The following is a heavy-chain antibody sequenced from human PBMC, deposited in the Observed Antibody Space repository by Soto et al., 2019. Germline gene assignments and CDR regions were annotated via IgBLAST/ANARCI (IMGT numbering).Heavy chain of an antibody. CDR3: ARMEDYYYGMDV. J-gene: IGHJ6*02. CDR1: GFSLSTSGMC. CDR2: IDLDDDK. V-gene: IGHV2-70*01. Sequence: GSGPTLVNPTQTLTLTCTFSGFSLSTSGMCVSWIRQPPGKALEWLALIDLDDDKYYSTSLKTRLTISKDTSKNQVVLTMTNMDPVVTATYYCARMEDYYYGMDVWGQGTTVTVSS.